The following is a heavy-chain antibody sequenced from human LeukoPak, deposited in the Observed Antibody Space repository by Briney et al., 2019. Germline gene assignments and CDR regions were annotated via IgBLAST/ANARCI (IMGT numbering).Heavy chain of an antibody. J-gene: IGHJ6*02. CDR2: VSAYNGNT. CDR3: ARVSCGYNCHYGMDV. Sequence: ASVKVSCKASGYTFASYGISWLRQAPGQGLEWVGWVSAYNGNTKYAQKVQGRVSMTTDTSTSTAYMELGSLRSDDTALYYCARVSCGYNCHYGMDVWGQGTTVTVSS. V-gene: IGHV1-18*01. D-gene: IGHD5-18*01. CDR1: GYTFASYG.